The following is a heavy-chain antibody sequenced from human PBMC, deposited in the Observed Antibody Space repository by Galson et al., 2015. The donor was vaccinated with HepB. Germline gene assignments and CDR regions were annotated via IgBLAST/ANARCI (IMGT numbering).Heavy chain of an antibody. V-gene: IGHV1-46*03. D-gene: IGHD3-10*01. CDR3: ARDMVQGPTPPSGWFDP. Sequence: SVKVSCKASGYTFTSYYMHWVRQAPGQGLEWMGIINPSGGSTSYAQKFRGRVTMTRDTSTSTVYMELSSLRSEDTAVYYCARDMVQGPTPPSGWFDPWGQGTLGTVSS. CDR1: GYTFTSYY. J-gene: IGHJ5*02. CDR2: INPSGGST.